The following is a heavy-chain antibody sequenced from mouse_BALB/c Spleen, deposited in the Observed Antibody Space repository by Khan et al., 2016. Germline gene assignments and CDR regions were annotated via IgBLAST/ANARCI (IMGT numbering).Heavy chain of an antibody. V-gene: IGHV7-3*02. CDR1: GFTFTDYY. CDR2: IRNKAGGYTT. Sequence: EVELVESGGGLVQTGGSLRLSCATSGFTFTDYYMTWVRQPPGKALEWLGFIRNKAGGYTTEYSASVKGRFTISRANSQSILYLQMNTLRDADSATYYCGSLTGSMAYWGQGTLVTVAA. J-gene: IGHJ3*01. D-gene: IGHD4-1*01. CDR3: GSLTGSMAY.